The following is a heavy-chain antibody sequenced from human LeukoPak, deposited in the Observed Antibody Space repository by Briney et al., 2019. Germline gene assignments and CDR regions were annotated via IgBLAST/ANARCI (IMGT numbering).Heavy chain of an antibody. CDR2: ASYSGGT. CDR1: GGSVTGGGYY. CDR3: ATAEWEYFYFDS. D-gene: IGHD1-26*01. Sequence: SETLSLTCSVPGGSVTGGGYYWSWIRQHPGKGLEWIGFASYSGGTYYNPSLMSRITISVDRSQNQFSLRMRDLTAAATAAYFCATAEWEYFYFDSWGQGALVAVSS. V-gene: IGHV4-31*03. J-gene: IGHJ4*02.